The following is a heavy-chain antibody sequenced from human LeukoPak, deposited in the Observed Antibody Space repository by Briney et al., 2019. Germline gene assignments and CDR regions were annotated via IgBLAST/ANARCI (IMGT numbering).Heavy chain of an antibody. D-gene: IGHD3-22*01. V-gene: IGHV3-33*01. Sequence: GGSLRLSCAASGFTFSSYGMHWVRQAPGKGLEWVAVIWYDGSNKYYADSVKGRFTISRDNSKNTLYLQMNGLRAEDTAVYYCARRGEYDSVDYWGQGTLVTVSS. CDR2: IWYDGSNK. J-gene: IGHJ4*02. CDR3: ARRGEYDSVDY. CDR1: GFTFSSYG.